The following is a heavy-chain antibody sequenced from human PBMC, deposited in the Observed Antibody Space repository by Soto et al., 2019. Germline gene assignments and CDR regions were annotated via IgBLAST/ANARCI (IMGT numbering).Heavy chain of an antibody. CDR3: ARGYGNYPHYYFGMDV. CDR1: DYTFNDYG. CDR2: ISAYNGNT. V-gene: IGHV1-18*04. Sequence: EASVKVSCKASDYTFNDYGISWVRQAPGQGLEWMGWISAYNGNTNYAQKLQDRVTMTTDTSTSTAYMEVRSLRPDDTAVYYCARGYGNYPHYYFGMDVWGQGTTVTVSS. D-gene: IGHD4-4*01. J-gene: IGHJ6*02.